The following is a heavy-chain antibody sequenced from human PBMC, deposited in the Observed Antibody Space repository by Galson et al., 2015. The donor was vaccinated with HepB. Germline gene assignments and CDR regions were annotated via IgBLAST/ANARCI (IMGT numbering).Heavy chain of an antibody. CDR3: ARDFLAVVAAPDYVDY. V-gene: IGHV3-48*02. Sequence: SLRLSCAASGFTFSSYSMNWVRQAPGKGLEWVSYISSSSSTIYYADSVKGRFTISRDNAKNSLYLQMNSLRDEDTAVYYCARDFLAVVAAPDYVDYWGQGTLVTVSS. CDR2: ISSSSSTI. J-gene: IGHJ4*02. CDR1: GFTFSSYS. D-gene: IGHD2-15*01.